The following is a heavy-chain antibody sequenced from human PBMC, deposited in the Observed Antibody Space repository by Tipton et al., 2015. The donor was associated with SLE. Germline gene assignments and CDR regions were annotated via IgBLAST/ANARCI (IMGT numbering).Heavy chain of an antibody. CDR2: ISYDGGAK. CDR1: GFRFSNYA. J-gene: IGHJ4*02. Sequence: QVQLVQSGGGVVHPGGSLRLSCAASGFRFSNYAMHWVRQAPGKGLEWVAIISYDGGAKHYADSVKGRFTISRDNAKNSLYLQMNSLRAEDTAVYYCARAGIAAAGPFDYWGQGTLVTVSS. CDR3: ARAGIAAAGPFDY. D-gene: IGHD6-13*01. V-gene: IGHV3-30*04.